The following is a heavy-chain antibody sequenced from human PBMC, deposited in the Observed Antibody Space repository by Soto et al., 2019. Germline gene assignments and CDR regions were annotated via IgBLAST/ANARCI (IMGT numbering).Heavy chain of an antibody. D-gene: IGHD2-8*01. CDR2: ISSRSSTI. CDR3: ASGTNGAFFVY. CDR1: GFTFSDYY. J-gene: IGHJ4*02. Sequence: VGSLRLSCAASGFTFSDYYMSWIRQAPGKGLEWVSYISSRSSTIFYADSVKGRFTISRDNAKNSLYLQMNSLRAEDTAVYYCASGTNGAFFVYWGQGILVTVSS. V-gene: IGHV3-11*01.